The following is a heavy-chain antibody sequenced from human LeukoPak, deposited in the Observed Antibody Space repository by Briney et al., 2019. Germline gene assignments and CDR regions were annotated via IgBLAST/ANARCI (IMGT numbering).Heavy chain of an antibody. V-gene: IGHV3-7*01. CDR3: ARVWETYYDILTGSDPRYFDL. CDR2: IKQDGSEK. D-gene: IGHD3-9*01. Sequence: GGSLRLSCAASGFTFSSYWMSWVRQAPGKGLEWVANIKQDGSEKYYVDSVKGRFTISRDNAKNSLYLQMNSLRAEDTAVNYCARVWETYYDILTGSDPRYFDLWGRGTLVTVSS. CDR1: GFTFSSYW. J-gene: IGHJ2*01.